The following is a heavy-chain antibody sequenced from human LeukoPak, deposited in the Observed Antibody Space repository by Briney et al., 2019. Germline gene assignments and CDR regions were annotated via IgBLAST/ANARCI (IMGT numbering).Heavy chain of an antibody. CDR3: ASGYYGSGSYLTP. J-gene: IGHJ5*02. CDR2: MSGDGRST. V-gene: IGHV3-74*01. CDR1: GFTFNSYW. Sequence: PGGSLRLSCAASGFTFNSYWMHWVCHAPGKGLVWVSRMSGDGRSTSYADSVKGRFTISRDNAKNTLYLQMDSLRGEDTAVYYCASGYYGSGSYLTPWGQGTLVTVSS. D-gene: IGHD3-10*01.